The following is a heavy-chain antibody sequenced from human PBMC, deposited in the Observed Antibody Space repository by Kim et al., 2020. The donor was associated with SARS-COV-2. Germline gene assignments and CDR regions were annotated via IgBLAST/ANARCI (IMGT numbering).Heavy chain of an antibody. V-gene: IGHV3-30-3*01. CDR3: ARDPRSRLRGLTYSYYGMDV. CDR1: GFTFSSCA. J-gene: IGHJ6*02. Sequence: GGSLRLSCAASGFTFSSCAIHWVRQAPGKGLEWVAVISYDGSNKNYADSVKGRFTISRDNSKNTLYLQMNSLRAEDTALYYCARDPRSRLRGLTYSYYGMDVWGQGTTVPVSS. D-gene: IGHD3-10*01. CDR2: ISYDGSNK.